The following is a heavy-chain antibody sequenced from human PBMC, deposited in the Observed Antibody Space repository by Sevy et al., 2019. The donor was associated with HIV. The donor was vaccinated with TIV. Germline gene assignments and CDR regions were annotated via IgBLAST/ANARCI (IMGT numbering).Heavy chain of an antibody. CDR1: GFTVSSNY. J-gene: IGHJ3*02. CDR3: ARESSEPVGHDAFDI. V-gene: IGHV3-53*01. CDR2: IYSGGST. Sequence: GGSLRLSCAASGFTVSSNYMSWVRQAPGKGLEWVSVIYSGGSTYYEDSVKGRFTISRDNSKNTLYLQMNSLRAEDTAVYYCARESSEPVGHDAFDIWGQGTMVTVSS. D-gene: IGHD1-26*01.